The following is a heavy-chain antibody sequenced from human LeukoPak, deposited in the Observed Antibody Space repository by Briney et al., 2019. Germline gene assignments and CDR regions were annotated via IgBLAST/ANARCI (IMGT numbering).Heavy chain of an antibody. Sequence: GGSLRLSCAASGFTFSSYAMSWVRQAPGKGLEWVSAISGSGGSTYYADSVKGRFTISRDNSKNTLYLQMNSLRAEDTAVYYCAKDKYHDFWSGSYKSSYFDYWGQGTLVTVSS. V-gene: IGHV3-23*01. CDR1: GFTFSSYA. J-gene: IGHJ4*02. CDR3: AKDKYHDFWSGSYKSSYFDY. CDR2: ISGSGGST. D-gene: IGHD3-3*01.